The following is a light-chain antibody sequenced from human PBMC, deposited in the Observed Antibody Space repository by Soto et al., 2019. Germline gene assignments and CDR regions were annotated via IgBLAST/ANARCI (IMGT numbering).Light chain of an antibody. CDR3: QQENTWPPWT. CDR2: GAS. CDR1: QSVSSN. V-gene: IGKV3-15*01. Sequence: EIVMTQSPATLSVSPGERATLSCRASQSVSSNLDWYQQKPGQAPRLLIYGASTRATGIPASFSGSWSGTEFTLTFSTIQSEDCAFYYCQQENTWPPWTFGQGTKVEIK. J-gene: IGKJ1*01.